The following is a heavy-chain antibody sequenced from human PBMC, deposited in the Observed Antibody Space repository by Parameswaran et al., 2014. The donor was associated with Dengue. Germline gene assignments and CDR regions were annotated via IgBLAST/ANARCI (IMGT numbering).Heavy chain of an antibody. CDR3: ASGPPKFDY. CDR2: IYTSGST. Sequence: LRLSCTVSGGSISSGSYYWSWIRQPAGKGLEWIGRIYTSGSTNYNPSLKSRVTISVDTSKNQFSLKLSSVTAADTAVYYCASGPPKFDYWGQGTLVTVSS. V-gene: IGHV4-61*02. CDR1: GGSISSGSYY. J-gene: IGHJ4*02.